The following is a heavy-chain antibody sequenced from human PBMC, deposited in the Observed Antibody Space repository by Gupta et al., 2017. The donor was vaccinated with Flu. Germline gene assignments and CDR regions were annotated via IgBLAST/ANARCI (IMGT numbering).Heavy chain of an antibody. CDR3: AKGGYYDSGSYVYFDN. J-gene: IGHJ4*02. CDR2: IYYSGST. D-gene: IGHD3-10*01. Sequence: QVQLQESGPGLVKPSETLSLTCTVSGGSINNYYWSWFRQPPGKGLEFVGHIYYSGSTHYNPSLKNRVTISIDTSMHQFSLKLTSVTAADTAVYYCAKGGYYDSGSYVYFDNWGQGTLVTVSS. V-gene: IGHV4-59*01. CDR1: GGSINNYY.